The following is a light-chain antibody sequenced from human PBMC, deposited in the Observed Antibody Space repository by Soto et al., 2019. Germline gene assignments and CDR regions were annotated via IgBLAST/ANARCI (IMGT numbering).Light chain of an antibody. Sequence: EIVLTQSPGNLSLSPGERATLSCRASQSVSSSYLAWYQQKPGQAPRLLIHGASSRATGIPDRFSGGGSGTDFTLTISRLEPEDFAVYYCQQPPGTFGQGTKVEIK. CDR1: QSVSSSY. CDR3: QQPPGT. V-gene: IGKV3-20*01. CDR2: GAS. J-gene: IGKJ1*01.